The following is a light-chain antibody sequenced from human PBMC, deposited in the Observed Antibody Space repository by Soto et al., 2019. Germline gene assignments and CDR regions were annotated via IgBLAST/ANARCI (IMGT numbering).Light chain of an antibody. CDR3: SSYTTSSTLVV. V-gene: IGLV2-14*01. CDR2: DVS. CDR1: SSDVGGYNY. Sequence: QSALTQSASVSGSPGQSITISCTGTSSDVGGYNYVSWYQQHPGKAPKLMIYDVSNRTSGVSNRFSGSKSGNTASLTISGLQAEDEADYYCSSYTTSSTLVVFGGGTKVTVL. J-gene: IGLJ2*01.